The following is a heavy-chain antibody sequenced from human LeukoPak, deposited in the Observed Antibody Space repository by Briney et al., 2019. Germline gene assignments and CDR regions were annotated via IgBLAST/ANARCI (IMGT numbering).Heavy chain of an antibody. Sequence: GVSLRLSCAASGFTFDVYAMHWVRHAPGKGLEWVSLISGDGGSTYYADSVKGRFTISRGNSKNSLYLQMNSLRTEGSALYYCAKDFDYWGQGTLVTVSS. CDR2: ISGDGGST. J-gene: IGHJ4*02. CDR1: GFTFDVYA. CDR3: AKDFDY. V-gene: IGHV3-43*02.